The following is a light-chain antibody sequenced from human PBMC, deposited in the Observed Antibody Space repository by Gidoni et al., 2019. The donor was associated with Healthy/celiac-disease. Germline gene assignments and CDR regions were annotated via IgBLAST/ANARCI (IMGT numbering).Light chain of an antibody. J-gene: IGKJ1*01. CDR2: AAS. CDR1: QSISSH. Sequence: IQLTQSPSSLSASVGDRVTITCRASQSISSHLHWYQQKPGKAPKLLIYAASSLQSGVPSRFSGSGSGTDFTLTISSLQPEDFATYYCQQSYSTPPWTFGQGTKVEIK. V-gene: IGKV1-39*01. CDR3: QQSYSTPPWT.